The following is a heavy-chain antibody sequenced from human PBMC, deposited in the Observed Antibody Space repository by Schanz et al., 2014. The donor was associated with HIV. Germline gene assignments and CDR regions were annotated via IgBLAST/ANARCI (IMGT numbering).Heavy chain of an antibody. CDR2: ISGYKGNT. CDR3: ARGRYYGSEFDY. D-gene: IGHD3-10*01. V-gene: IGHV1-18*01. Sequence: QIQLVQSGAEVKKPGASVKVSCRASGYTFTTYGITWVRQAPGQGLEWMGWISGYKGNTNYAQKFQGRVTMTRNTAISTAYMELSSLRSEDTAFYYCARGRYYGSEFDYWGQGTLVTVSS. J-gene: IGHJ4*02. CDR1: GYTFTTYG.